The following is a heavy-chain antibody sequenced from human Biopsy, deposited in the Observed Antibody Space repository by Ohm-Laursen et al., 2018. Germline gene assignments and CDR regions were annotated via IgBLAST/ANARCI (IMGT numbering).Heavy chain of an antibody. Sequence: SLRLSCAAPGFSLRNFTINWVRQAPGKGLEWVSSISRSVSHILYAETLKGRFTSSRDNAKNSVYLQMNSLRVEDTGVYYCARGRTHLLPDHDWFDPWGQGIVVTVSS. J-gene: IGHJ5*02. D-gene: IGHD1-14*01. CDR2: ISRSVSHI. CDR1: GFSLRNFT. CDR3: ARGRTHLLPDHDWFDP. V-gene: IGHV3-21*06.